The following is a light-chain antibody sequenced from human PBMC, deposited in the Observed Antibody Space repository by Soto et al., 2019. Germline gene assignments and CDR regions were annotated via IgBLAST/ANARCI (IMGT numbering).Light chain of an antibody. CDR3: QQYNNWPPT. CDR2: GAS. J-gene: IGKJ4*01. Sequence: EIVMTQSPATLSVSPGERATLSSRASQSVSSNLAWYQQKPGQAPRLLIYGASTRATGIPARFSGSGSGTEFTLTISSLQSEDFAVYYCQQYNNWPPTFGGGTKVEI. CDR1: QSVSSN. V-gene: IGKV3-15*01.